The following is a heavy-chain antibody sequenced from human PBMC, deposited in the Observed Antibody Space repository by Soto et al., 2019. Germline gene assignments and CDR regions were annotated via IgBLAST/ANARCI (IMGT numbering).Heavy chain of an antibody. J-gene: IGHJ4*02. V-gene: IGHV4-59*01. D-gene: IGHD3-10*01. Sequence: PSETLSLTCTVPGGSTTSDYWSWIRQPPGKGLEWLGYIFHSLGAKYNPSLGSRGTISLDTSKNQLSLSLRSVTAADTAIYFCVRDLNGSGDYWGQGTLVTVSS. CDR2: IFHSLGA. CDR1: GGSTTSDY. CDR3: VRDLNGSGDY.